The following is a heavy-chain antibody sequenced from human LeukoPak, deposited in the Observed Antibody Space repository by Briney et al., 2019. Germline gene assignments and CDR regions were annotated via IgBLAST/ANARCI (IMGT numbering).Heavy chain of an antibody. V-gene: IGHV4-38-2*02. J-gene: IGHJ3*02. CDR1: GYSISSGHY. CDR3: VTLRKRGGAFDN. Sequence: SSETLSLTCTVSGYSISSGHYWGWIRQPPGKGLEWIGSMYHSGSTYYNPPLKSRVTISEDTSKNQFPLKLRSVTAADTAVYYCVTLRKRGGAFDNWGQGTMVTVSS. CDR2: MYHSGST.